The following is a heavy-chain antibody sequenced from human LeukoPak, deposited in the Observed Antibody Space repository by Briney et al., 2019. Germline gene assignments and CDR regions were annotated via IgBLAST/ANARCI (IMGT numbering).Heavy chain of an antibody. D-gene: IGHD3-10*01. CDR3: ARDWLYGSGSYSH. V-gene: IGHV1-2*06. CDR1: GYTFTGYY. Sequence: ASVKVSCKASGYTFTGYYMHWVRQAPGQGLEWMGRINPNSGGTNYAQKFQGRVTITRDTSASTAYMELSSLRSEDTAVYYCARDWLYGSGSYSHWGQGTLVTVSS. J-gene: IGHJ4*02. CDR2: INPNSGGT.